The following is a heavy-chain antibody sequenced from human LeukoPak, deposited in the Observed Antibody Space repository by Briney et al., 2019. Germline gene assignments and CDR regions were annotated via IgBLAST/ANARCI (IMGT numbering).Heavy chain of an antibody. CDR3: ARTYDSSGYYLTDTHDAFDI. Sequence: SETLSLTCTVSGGSISSGDYYWSWIRQPPGKGLEWIGYIYYSGSTYYNPSLKSRVTISVDTSKNQFSLKLSSVTAADTAVYYCARTYDSSGYYLTDTHDAFDIWGQGTMVTVSS. V-gene: IGHV4-30-4*01. J-gene: IGHJ3*02. D-gene: IGHD3-22*01. CDR1: GGSISSGDYY. CDR2: IYYSGST.